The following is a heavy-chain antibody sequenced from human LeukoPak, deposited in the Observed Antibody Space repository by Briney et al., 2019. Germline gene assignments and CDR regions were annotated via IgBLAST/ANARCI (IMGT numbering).Heavy chain of an antibody. V-gene: IGHV3-23*01. D-gene: IGHD6-13*01. CDR2: ISCSGGTT. CDR1: GFTFSSYA. Sequence: GGSLRLSCAASGFTFSSYAMSWVRQAPGEGLEWVSAISCSGGTTYYADPVKGRFTISRHNTKNKLYLQMNSLRAEDTAVYYCGKDRVIAATGRFTGLFDYWGQGPLVTVSS. J-gene: IGHJ4*02. CDR3: GKDRVIAATGRFTGLFDY.